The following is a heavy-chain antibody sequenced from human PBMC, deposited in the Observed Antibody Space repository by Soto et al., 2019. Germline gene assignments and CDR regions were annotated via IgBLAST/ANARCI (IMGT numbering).Heavy chain of an antibody. V-gene: IGHV1-69*13. CDR2: IIPIFGTA. Sequence: ASVKVSCKASGGTFSSYAISWVRQAPGQGLEWMGGIIPIFGTANYAQKFQGRVTITADESTSTAYMELRSLRSDDTAVYYCAREHGDYVAFDIWGQGTMVTVSS. CDR3: AREHGDYVAFDI. CDR1: GGTFSSYA. D-gene: IGHD4-17*01. J-gene: IGHJ3*02.